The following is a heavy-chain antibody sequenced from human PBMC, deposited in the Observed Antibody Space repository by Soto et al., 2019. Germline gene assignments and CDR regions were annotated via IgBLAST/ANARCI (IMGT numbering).Heavy chain of an antibody. CDR1: GYTFSSFR. CDR2: ISADSGST. J-gene: IGHJ6*02. CDR3: ARPLDYYYYAMDV. V-gene: IGHV1-18*01. Sequence: ASVKVSCKASGYTFSSFRISWVRQAPGQGLEWMGWISADSGSTNYAQRFQDRVTMSTDTSTTTAYMELTSLRSDDTAVYYCARPLDYYYYAMDVWGQGTAVTV.